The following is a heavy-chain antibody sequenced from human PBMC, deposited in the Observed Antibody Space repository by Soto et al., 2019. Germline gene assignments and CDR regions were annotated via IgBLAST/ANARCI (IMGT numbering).Heavy chain of an antibody. J-gene: IGHJ4*02. CDR2: IYYRGST. V-gene: IGHV4-39*01. D-gene: IGHD3-10*01. CDR1: GGSISRSPYY. Sequence: QLQLQESGPGLVKPSETLSLTCTVSGGSISRSPYYWGWIRQPPGKGLEWIGTIYYRGSTNYNPSLKSRVTISVDTSSDQFSLKLSSVTAADTAVYYCARLANYFGSGTYWYYFDYWGQGTLVTVSS. CDR3: ARLANYFGSGTYWYYFDY.